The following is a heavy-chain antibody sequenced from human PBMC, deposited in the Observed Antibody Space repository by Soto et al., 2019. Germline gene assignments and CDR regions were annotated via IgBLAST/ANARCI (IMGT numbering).Heavy chain of an antibody. J-gene: IGHJ6*02. V-gene: IGHV3-9*01. Sequence: EVQLVESGGGLVQPGRSLRLSCAASGFIFDDYAMHWVRQAPGKGLEWVSSIAWNSGSIAYADSVKGRFTISRDNAKNALYLQMDSLRAEGTAVYYCAKFMERYFYYGMDVWGQGTTVTVSS. CDR3: AKFMERYFYYGMDV. CDR1: GFIFDDYA. CDR2: IAWNSGSI. D-gene: IGHD1-1*01.